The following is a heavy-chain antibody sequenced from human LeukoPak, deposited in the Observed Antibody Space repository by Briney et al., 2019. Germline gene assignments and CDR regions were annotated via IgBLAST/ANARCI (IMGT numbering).Heavy chain of an antibody. CDR1: GFTFSSYG. V-gene: IGHV3-30*18. D-gene: IGHD2-2*01. Sequence: GGSLRLSCAASGFTFSSYGMHWVRQAPGKGLEWVAVISYDGSNKYYADSVKGRFTISRDNSKNTLYLQMNSLRAEGTAVYYCAKGIVVVPAAIGDAFDIWGQGTMVTVSS. J-gene: IGHJ3*02. CDR2: ISYDGSNK. CDR3: AKGIVVVPAAIGDAFDI.